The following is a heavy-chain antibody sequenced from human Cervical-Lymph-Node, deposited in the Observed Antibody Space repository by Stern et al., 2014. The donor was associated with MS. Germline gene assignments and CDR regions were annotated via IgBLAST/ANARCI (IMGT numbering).Heavy chain of an antibody. V-gene: IGHV3-13*01. Sequence: EVQLVESGGGLVQPGGSLRLSCVASGFNFRTSDMHWVRLSTERGLEWVSAIGTADDTYYADSVKGRFTIPREDDENSLHLQMNRLRAGDTAVYYCGREYESRSAAMDVWGQGTTVTVSS. J-gene: IGHJ6*02. D-gene: IGHD1-14*01. CDR3: GREYESRSAAMDV. CDR2: IGTADDT. CDR1: GFNFRTSD.